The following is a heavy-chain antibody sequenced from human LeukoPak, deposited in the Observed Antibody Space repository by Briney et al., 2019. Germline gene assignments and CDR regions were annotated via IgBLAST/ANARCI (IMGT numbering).Heavy chain of an antibody. J-gene: IGHJ4*02. CDR1: GFTYSHYA. Sequence: GGTLRLSCVASGFTYSHYAMSWVRQAPGKGLEWVSGISGSGGRTYYADSVKGRFTISRDNSKNTLSLQVNSLRAEDTAVYYCAKDQYESGSYFRFDYWGQGTLVTVSS. D-gene: IGHD1-26*01. CDR3: AKDQYESGSYFRFDY. V-gene: IGHV3-23*01. CDR2: ISGSGGRT.